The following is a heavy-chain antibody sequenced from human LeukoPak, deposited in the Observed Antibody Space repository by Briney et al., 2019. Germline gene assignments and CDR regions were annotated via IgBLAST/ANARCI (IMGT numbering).Heavy chain of an antibody. J-gene: IGHJ4*02. V-gene: IGHV1-69*04. CDR2: IIPILGIA. CDR3: ARGAYGDVIDY. Sequence: SVKVSCKASGGTFSSYAISWVRQAPGQGLEWMGRIIPILGIANYAQKFQGRVTITADKSTSTAYMELSSLRSEDTAVYYCARGAYGDVIDYWGQGTLVTVSS. D-gene: IGHD4-17*01. CDR1: GGTFSSYA.